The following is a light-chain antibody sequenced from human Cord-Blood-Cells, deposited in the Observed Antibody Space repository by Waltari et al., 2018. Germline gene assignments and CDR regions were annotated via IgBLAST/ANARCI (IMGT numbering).Light chain of an antibody. CDR1: SSAVGGYND. V-gene: IGLV2-11*01. J-gene: IGLJ2*01. CDR2: DVS. Sequence: QYALTQPRSASGSPGQSVTIPCTGISSAVGGYNDVSWYQQHPGKAPKLMIYDVSKRPSGVPVRFSGSKSGNTASLTISGLQAEDEADYYCCSYAGSYVVFGGGTKLTVL. CDR3: CSYAGSYVV.